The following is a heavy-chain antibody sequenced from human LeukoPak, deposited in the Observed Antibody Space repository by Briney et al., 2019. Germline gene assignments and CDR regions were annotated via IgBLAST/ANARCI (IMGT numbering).Heavy chain of an antibody. Sequence: PSETLSLTCTVSGGSISSSSYYWGWIRQPPGKGLEWIGSIYYSGSTYYNPSLKSRVTISVDTSKNQFSLKLSSVTAADTAVYYCVTSIALAGWGGFDVWGQGRMVTVSS. D-gene: IGHD6-13*01. J-gene: IGHJ3*01. CDR3: VTSIALAGWGGFDV. CDR1: GGSISSSSYY. CDR2: IYYSGST. V-gene: IGHV4-39*07.